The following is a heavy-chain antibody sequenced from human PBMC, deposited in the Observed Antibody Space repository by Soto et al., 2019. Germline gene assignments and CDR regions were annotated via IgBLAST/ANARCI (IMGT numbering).Heavy chain of an antibody. CDR1: GGSISSGGYS. Sequence: QLQLQESGSGLVKPSQTLSLTCAVSGGSISSGGYSWSWIRQPPGKGLEWIGYIYHSGSTYYNPSLKSRVTISVDRSKNQFSLKLSSVTAAETAVYYCARADYCGGDCYPPNFDYWGQGTLVTVSS. D-gene: IGHD2-21*02. V-gene: IGHV4-30-2*01. CDR3: ARADYCGGDCYPPNFDY. CDR2: IYHSGST. J-gene: IGHJ4*02.